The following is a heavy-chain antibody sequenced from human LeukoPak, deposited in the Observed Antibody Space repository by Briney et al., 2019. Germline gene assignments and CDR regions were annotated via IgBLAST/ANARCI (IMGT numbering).Heavy chain of an antibody. Sequence: GGSLRLSCAASGFTVSSNYMSWVREAPGKGMEWVSVIYSGGSTYYADSVKGRFTISRDNSKNTLYLQMNSLRAEDTAVYYCARNDILTGPNAFDIWGQGTMVTVSS. J-gene: IGHJ3*02. CDR2: IYSGGST. D-gene: IGHD3-9*01. V-gene: IGHV3-53*01. CDR3: ARNDILTGPNAFDI. CDR1: GFTVSSNY.